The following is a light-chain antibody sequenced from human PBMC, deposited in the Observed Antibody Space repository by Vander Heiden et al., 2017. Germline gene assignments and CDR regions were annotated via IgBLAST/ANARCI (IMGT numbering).Light chain of an antibody. CDR3: QQSYSMPYT. CDR1: QTINNY. CDR2: AAS. Sequence: DIQLTQIPSSLSASVRDRVTIACRASQTINNYLNWYQQKPGKAPTHLIYAASSLQSEVPSRFSSSGSGTDFSLTISSLQREDFATYYCQQSYSMPYTFGQGTKLEIK. V-gene: IGKV1-39*01. J-gene: IGKJ2*01.